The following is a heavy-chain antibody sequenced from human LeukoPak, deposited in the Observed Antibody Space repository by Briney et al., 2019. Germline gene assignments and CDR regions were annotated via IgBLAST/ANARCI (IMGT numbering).Heavy chain of an antibody. Sequence: HTGGSLRLSCAASGFTVSSNYMSWVRQAPGKGLEWVSVIYSGGSTYYADSVKGRFTISRDNSKNTLYLQMNSLRAEDTAVYFCARRQVGAPVDYWAREPWSPSPQ. D-gene: IGHD1-26*01. CDR1: GFTVSSNY. V-gene: IGHV3-66*02. CDR2: IYSGGST. J-gene: IGHJ4*02. CDR3: ARRQVGAPVDY.